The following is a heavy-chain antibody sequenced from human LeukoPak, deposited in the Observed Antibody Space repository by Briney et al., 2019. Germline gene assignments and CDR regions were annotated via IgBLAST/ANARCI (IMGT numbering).Heavy chain of an antibody. J-gene: IGHJ4*02. D-gene: IGHD1-26*01. Sequence: GGSLRLSCAASGFTFSSYAMHWVRQAPGKGLEWVAVISYDGSNKYYADSVKGRFTISRDNSKNTLYLQMNSLRAEDTAVYYCAKDQVQWELQSFDYWGQGTLVTVSS. CDR1: GFTFSSYA. CDR2: ISYDGSNK. CDR3: AKDQVQWELQSFDY. V-gene: IGHV3-30-3*01.